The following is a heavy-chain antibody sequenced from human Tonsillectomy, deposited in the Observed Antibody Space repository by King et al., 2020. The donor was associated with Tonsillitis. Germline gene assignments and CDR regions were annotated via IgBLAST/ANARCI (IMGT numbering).Heavy chain of an antibody. CDR2: INHSGST. D-gene: IGHD5-24*01. V-gene: IGHV4-34*01. Sequence: VQLQQWGAGLLKPSETLSLTCAVYGGSFSGYYWSWIRQPPGKGLEWIGEINHSGSTNYNPSLKSRVTISVDTSKNQFSLKLSSGTAADTAVYYCARMAKRWLQLWYFDYWGQGTLVTVSS. CDR1: GGSFSGYY. J-gene: IGHJ4*02. CDR3: ARMAKRWLQLWYFDY.